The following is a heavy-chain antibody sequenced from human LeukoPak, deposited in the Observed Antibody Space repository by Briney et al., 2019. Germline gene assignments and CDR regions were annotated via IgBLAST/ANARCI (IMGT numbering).Heavy chain of an antibody. CDR2: IYYSGST. J-gene: IGHJ5*02. CDR1: GGSISSYY. Sequence: SETLSLTCTVSGGSISSYYWSWIRQPPGKGLEWIGYIYYSGSTNYNPSLKSRVTISVDTSKNQFSLKLSSVTAADTAVYYCARDEGFGELLSPWFDPWGQGTLVTVSS. V-gene: IGHV4-59*12. CDR3: ARDEGFGELLSPWFDP. D-gene: IGHD3-10*01.